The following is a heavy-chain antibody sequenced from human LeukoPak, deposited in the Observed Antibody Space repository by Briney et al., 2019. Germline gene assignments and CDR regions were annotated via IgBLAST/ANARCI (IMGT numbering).Heavy chain of an antibody. CDR2: IYTSGST. Sequence: SETLSLTCTVSGGSISSGSYYWSWIRQPAGKGLEWIGRIYTSGSTNYNPSLKSRVTISVDTSKNQFSLKLSSVTAADTAVYYCAKDRGDGYNSGYFVYWGQGTLVTVSS. CDR1: GGSISSGSYY. V-gene: IGHV4-61*02. J-gene: IGHJ4*02. CDR3: AKDRGDGYNSGYFVY. D-gene: IGHD5-24*01.